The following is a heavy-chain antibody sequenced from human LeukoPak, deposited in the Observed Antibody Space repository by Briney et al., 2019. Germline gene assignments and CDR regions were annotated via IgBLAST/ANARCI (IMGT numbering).Heavy chain of an antibody. CDR2: INHSGST. CDR3: ARLRGGDT. D-gene: IGHD3-16*01. Sequence: SETLSLTCTVSGGSISTSNYYWGWIRQPPGKGLEWIGEINHSGSTNYNPSLKSRVTISVDTSKNQFSLKLSSVTAADTAVYYCARLRGGDTWGQGTLVTVSS. CDR1: GGSISTSNYY. J-gene: IGHJ5*02. V-gene: IGHV4-39*07.